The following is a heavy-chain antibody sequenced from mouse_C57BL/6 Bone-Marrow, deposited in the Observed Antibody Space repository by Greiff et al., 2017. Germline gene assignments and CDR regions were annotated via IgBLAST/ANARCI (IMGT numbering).Heavy chain of an antibody. CDR1: GFSFTSYD. Sequence: VMLVESGPGLVAPSQSLSITCTVSGFSFTSYDISWIRQPPGKGLEWLGVIWTGGGTNYNSAFMSRLSISKDNSKSQVFLKMNSLQTDDTAIYYCVRELAWFAYWGQGTLVTVSA. CDR3: VRELAWFAY. J-gene: IGHJ3*01. D-gene: IGHD4-1*01. V-gene: IGHV2-9-2*01. CDR2: IWTGGGT.